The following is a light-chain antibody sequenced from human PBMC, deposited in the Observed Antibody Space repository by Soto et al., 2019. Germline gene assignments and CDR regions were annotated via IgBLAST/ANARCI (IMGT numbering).Light chain of an antibody. CDR1: SSDVGGYKY. J-gene: IGLJ1*01. CDR2: EVS. CDR3: SSYTSSSTYV. V-gene: IGLV2-14*01. Sequence: QSALTQPASVSGSPGQSITISCTGTSSDVGGYKYVSWYQQHPGKAPKFMIYEVSNRPSGVSNRFFGSKSGNTASLTISGLQAEDGGDYYCSSYTSSSTYVFGTGTKVTVL.